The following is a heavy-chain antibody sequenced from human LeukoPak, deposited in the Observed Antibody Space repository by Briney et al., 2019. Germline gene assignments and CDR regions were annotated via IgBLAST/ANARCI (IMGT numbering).Heavy chain of an antibody. V-gene: IGHV3-66*01. CDR1: GFSVSSNY. Sequence: PGVSLRLSCAASGFSVSSNYMAWVRQAPGKGLEWVSVIYNGGSTKYGDSVQDRFTISRDKSKNTLHLQMNSLRAEDTALYYCARASRWLAFDDWGQGALVTVSA. CDR2: IYNGGST. D-gene: IGHD6-19*01. J-gene: IGHJ4*02. CDR3: ARASRWLAFDD.